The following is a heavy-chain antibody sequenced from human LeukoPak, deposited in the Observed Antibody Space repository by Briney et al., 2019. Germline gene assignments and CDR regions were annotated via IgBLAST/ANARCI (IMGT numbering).Heavy chain of an antibody. CDR3: ARKESNDAFDV. V-gene: IGHV1-2*02. CDR2: INPNNGGT. J-gene: IGHJ3*01. Sequence: ASVKVSCKASGYTFTDYYFHWVRQAPGQGLEWLGWINPNNGGTNYAQKFQGMVTMTRDTSISTVYMELSRLRSDDTTIYYCARKESNDAFDVWGQGTMVTVSS. CDR1: GYTFTDYY.